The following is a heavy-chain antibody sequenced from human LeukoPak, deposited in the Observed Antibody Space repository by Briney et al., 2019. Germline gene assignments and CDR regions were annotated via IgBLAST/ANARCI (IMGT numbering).Heavy chain of an antibody. D-gene: IGHD1-1*01. CDR3: ARDASTGFDT. CDR1: GFTFSRYW. Sequence: PGGSLRLSCAPSGFTFSRYWMTWVRQTPEKGLEWVASIKDDGRQKYYVDSVKGRFTVSRDNAKNSAYLQMDSLRVEDTALYYCARDASTGFDTWGQGTLVTVSS. V-gene: IGHV3-7*01. J-gene: IGHJ4*02. CDR2: IKDDGRQK.